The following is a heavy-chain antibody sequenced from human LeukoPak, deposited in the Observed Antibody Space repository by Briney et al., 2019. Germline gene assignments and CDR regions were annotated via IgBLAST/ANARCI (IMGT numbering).Heavy chain of an antibody. J-gene: IGHJ3*02. Sequence: ASVKVSCKASGYTFTSYGISWVRQAPGQGLEWMGWISAYNGNTNYAQKLQGRVTMTTDTSTSTAYMELRSLRSDDTAVYYCARLAKAKNGSIVPRPGRNDAFDIWGQGTMVTVSS. CDR2: ISAYNGNT. CDR3: ARLAKAKNGSIVPRPGRNDAFDI. V-gene: IGHV1-18*01. D-gene: IGHD1-26*01. CDR1: GYTFTSYG.